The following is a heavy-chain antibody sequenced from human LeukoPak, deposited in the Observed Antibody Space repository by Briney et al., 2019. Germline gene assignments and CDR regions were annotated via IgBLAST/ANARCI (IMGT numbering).Heavy chain of an antibody. D-gene: IGHD5-18*01. CDR1: GFTFSAYY. J-gene: IGHJ4*02. Sequence: GGSLRLSCGASGFTFSAYYMSWIRQAPGKGLEWVSYINSSGTTIYYADSVKGRFTISRDNSKNTLYLQMNSLRAEDTAVYYCAKGRRSYGCLDYWGQGTLVTVSS. CDR3: AKGRRSYGCLDY. CDR2: INSSGTTI. V-gene: IGHV3-11*01.